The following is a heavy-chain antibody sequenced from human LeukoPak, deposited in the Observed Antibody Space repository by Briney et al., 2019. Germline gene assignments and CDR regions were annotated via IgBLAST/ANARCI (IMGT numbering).Heavy chain of an antibody. Sequence: ASVKVPCKASGYTFTGYYMHWVRQAPGQGLEWMGWINPNSGGTNYAQKFQGRVTMTRDTSISTAYMELSRLRSDDTAVYYCARATTMIVVVSGYWGQGTLVTVSS. J-gene: IGHJ4*02. CDR1: GYTFTGYY. CDR3: ARATTMIVVVSGY. CDR2: INPNSGGT. D-gene: IGHD3-22*01. V-gene: IGHV1-2*02.